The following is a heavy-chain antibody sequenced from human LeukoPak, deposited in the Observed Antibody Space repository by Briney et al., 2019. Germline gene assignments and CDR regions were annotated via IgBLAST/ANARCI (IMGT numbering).Heavy chain of an antibody. V-gene: IGHV3-53*04. CDR3: ARIAVTGTNIDY. J-gene: IGHJ4*02. CDR2: IYSGGST. Sequence: GGSLRLSCAASGFTFSNYWMHWVRQAPGKGLEWVSVIYSGGSTYYADSVKGRFTISRHNSKNTLYLQMNSLRAEDTAVYYCARIAVTGTNIDYWGQGTLVTVSS. CDR1: GFTFSNYW. D-gene: IGHD1-7*01.